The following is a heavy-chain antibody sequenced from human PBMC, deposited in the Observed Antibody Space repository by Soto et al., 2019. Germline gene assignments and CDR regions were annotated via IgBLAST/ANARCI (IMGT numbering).Heavy chain of an antibody. CDR2: ISAYNGNT. Sequence: QVQLVQSGAEVKKPGASVKVSCKASGYTFTNFGISWVRQAPGQGLEWMGWISAYNGNTNYAQKVACRCTMTTHTSTSQVHMEVRILRFVNSAIEYRARDETAIDYWGQATLVTLSS. J-gene: IGHJ4*02. CDR3: ARDETAIDY. V-gene: IGHV1-18*01. CDR1: GYTFTNFG. D-gene: IGHD2-21*02.